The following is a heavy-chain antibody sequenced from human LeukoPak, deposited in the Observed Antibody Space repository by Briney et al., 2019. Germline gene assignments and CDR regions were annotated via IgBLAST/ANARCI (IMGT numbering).Heavy chain of an antibody. J-gene: IGHJ4*02. Sequence: GGSLRRSFSGSGFTFSSYSMNWVRQAPGKGPEWVSYISSSSSTLYYADSVRGRFTISRDNAKTSLSLQMNSLRAEDTAVYYCIVFAVTGTLGFDYWGQGTLVTVSS. V-gene: IGHV3-48*01. CDR3: IVFAVTGTLGFDY. CDR1: GFTFSSYS. D-gene: IGHD6-19*01. CDR2: ISSSSSTL.